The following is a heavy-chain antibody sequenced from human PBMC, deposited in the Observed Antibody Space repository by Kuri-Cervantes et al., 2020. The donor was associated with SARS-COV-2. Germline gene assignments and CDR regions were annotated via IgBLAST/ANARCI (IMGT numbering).Heavy chain of an antibody. J-gene: IGHJ4*02. CDR3: ARDFASYDIWSGFGFDY. D-gene: IGHD3-3*01. CDR2: VSYSGST. V-gene: IGHV4-39*02. CDR1: GVSISSSGYD. Sequence: SETLSLTCTVSGVSISSSGYDWGWVRQPPGKGLEWIGSVSYSGSTYYNPSLKSRLTISVDTSKNQFSLKLSSVTAADTAVYYCARDFASYDIWSGFGFDYWGRGTLVTVSS.